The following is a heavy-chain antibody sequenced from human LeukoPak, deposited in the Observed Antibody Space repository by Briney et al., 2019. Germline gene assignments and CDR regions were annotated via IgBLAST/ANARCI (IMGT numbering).Heavy chain of an antibody. V-gene: IGHV3-73*01. CDR1: GFIFSGSA. CDR2: IRGKSNSYAT. CDR3: TTDGGPQYCSSTSCYFGVDP. D-gene: IGHD2-2*01. Sequence: GGSLRLSCAASGFIFSGSAMHWVRQPSGKGLEWVGRIRGKSNSYATEYAASVKGRFTISRDDSKNTAYLQMNSLKSEDTAVYYCTTDGGPQYCSSTSCYFGVDPWGQGTLVTVSS. J-gene: IGHJ5*02.